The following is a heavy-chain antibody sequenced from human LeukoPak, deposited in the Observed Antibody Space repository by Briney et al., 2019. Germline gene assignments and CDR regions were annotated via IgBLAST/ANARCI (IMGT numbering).Heavy chain of an antibody. CDR3: ARAIQVVWFDP. J-gene: IGHJ5*02. Sequence: ASVKVSCKASGYTFTSYYMHWVRQAPGQGLEWMGIINPSGGSTSYAQKFQGRVTMTRDMSTSTVYMELSSLRSEDTAVYYCARAIQVVWFDPWGQGTLVTVSS. D-gene: IGHD1-1*01. CDR2: INPSGGST. V-gene: IGHV1-46*01. CDR1: GYTFTSYY.